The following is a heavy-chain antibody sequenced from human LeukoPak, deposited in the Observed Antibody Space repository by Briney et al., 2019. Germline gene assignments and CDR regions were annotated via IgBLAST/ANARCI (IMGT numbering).Heavy chain of an antibody. J-gene: IGHJ4*02. CDR2: ISYGGSNK. CDR3: AKDHDYGDYVLDY. CDR1: GFTFSSYG. V-gene: IGHV3-30*18. D-gene: IGHD4-17*01. Sequence: GRSLRLSCAASGFTFSSYGMHWVRQAPGKGLEWVAVISYGGSNKYYADSVKGRFTISRDNSKNTLYLQMNSLRAEDTAVYYCAKDHDYGDYVLDYWGQGTLVTVSS.